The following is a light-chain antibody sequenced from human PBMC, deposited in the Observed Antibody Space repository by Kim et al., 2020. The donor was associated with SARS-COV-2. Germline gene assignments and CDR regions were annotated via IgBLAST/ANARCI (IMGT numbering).Light chain of an antibody. Sequence: QWSTTACTGNNREIGGHNYVSGYQHPPGRAPKLIIYDVTKRPSGVSDRFSGSKSGNTASLIISGLQADDEADYYCSSYTSSKTWVFGGGTQLTVL. CDR1: NREIGGHNY. J-gene: IGLJ3*02. CDR3: SSYTSSKTWV. CDR2: DVT. V-gene: IGLV2-14*03.